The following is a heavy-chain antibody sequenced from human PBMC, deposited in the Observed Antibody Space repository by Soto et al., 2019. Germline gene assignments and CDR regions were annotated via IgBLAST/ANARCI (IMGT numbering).Heavy chain of an antibody. CDR3: ARVSYCTTTTCYSGDSYYFDY. CDR2: VYHGGNT. CDR1: GGSISSYY. J-gene: IGHJ4*02. D-gene: IGHD2-2*01. Sequence: PSETLSLTCTVSGGSISSYYWSWIRQPPGKGLEWIGSVYHGGNTFYNPSLKSRVTISIDTSRNQFSLKLSSVTAADTAIFYCARVSYCTTTTCYSGDSYYFDYWGRGTLVTVSS. V-gene: IGHV4-59*04.